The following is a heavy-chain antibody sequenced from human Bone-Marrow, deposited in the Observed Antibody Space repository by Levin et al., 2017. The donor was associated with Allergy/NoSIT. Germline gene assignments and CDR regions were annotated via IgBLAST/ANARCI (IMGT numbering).Heavy chain of an antibody. V-gene: IGHV4-31*03. CDR2: IYYSGST. J-gene: IGHJ4*02. D-gene: IGHD2-15*01. CDR1: GGSISSGGYY. Sequence: SETLSLTCTVSGGSISSGGYYWSWIRQHPGKGLEWIGYIYYSGSTYYNPSLKSRVTISVDTSKNQFSLKLSSVTAADTAVYYCARDRKAEEYYFDYWGQGTLVTVSS. CDR3: ARDRKAEEYYFDY.